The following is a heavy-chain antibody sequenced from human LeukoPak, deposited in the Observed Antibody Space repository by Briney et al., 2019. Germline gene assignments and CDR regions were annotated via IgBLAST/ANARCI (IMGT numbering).Heavy chain of an antibody. D-gene: IGHD3-9*01. CDR2: MNPNSGNT. CDR1: GYTFTSYD. Sequence: GSSVTVSRKASGYTFTSYDINWVRHGTGQGLEWMGWMNPNSGNTGNAHKFQGRVTITTNTSISTAYMEPSSLRYEDTAVYYCARAPPYDNDYWGQGTLVPVSS. J-gene: IGHJ4*02. CDR3: ARAPPYDNDY. V-gene: IGHV1-8*01.